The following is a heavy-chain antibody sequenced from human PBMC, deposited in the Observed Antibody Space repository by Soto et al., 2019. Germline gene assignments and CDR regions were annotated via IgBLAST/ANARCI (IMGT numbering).Heavy chain of an antibody. CDR2: IYYSGST. V-gene: IGHV4-61*01. J-gene: IGHJ4*02. CDR1: GGSVSSGSYY. Sequence: PSETLSLTCTVSGGSVSSGSYYWSWIRQPPGKGLEWIGYIYYSGSTNYNPSLKSRVTISVDTSKNQFSLKLSSVTAADTAVYYCARDSGYSYGFPFDYWGQGTLVTSPQ. D-gene: IGHD5-18*01. CDR3: ARDSGYSYGFPFDY.